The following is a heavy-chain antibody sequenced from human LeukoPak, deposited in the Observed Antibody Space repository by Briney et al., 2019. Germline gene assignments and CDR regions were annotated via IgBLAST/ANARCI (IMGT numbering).Heavy chain of an antibody. Sequence: GGSLRLSCAASGFTFSSYWMSWVRQAPGKGLEWVANIKQDGSEKYYVDSVKGRFTISRDNAKNSLYLQMNSLRAEDTAVYYCARAQRGVKSASNWFDPWGQGTLVTVSS. CDR1: GFTFSSYW. J-gene: IGHJ5*02. D-gene: IGHD3-10*01. CDR2: IKQDGSEK. CDR3: ARAQRGVKSASNWFDP. V-gene: IGHV3-7*01.